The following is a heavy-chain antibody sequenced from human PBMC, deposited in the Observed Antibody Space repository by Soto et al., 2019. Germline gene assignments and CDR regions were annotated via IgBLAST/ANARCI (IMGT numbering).Heavy chain of an antibody. V-gene: IGHV6-1*01. J-gene: IGHJ6*02. CDR3: ARDYCSGGSCYPDYGMDV. Sequence: SQTLSLTCAISGDSVSSNSAAWNWIRQSPSRGLEWLGRTYYRSKWYNDYAVSVKSRITINPDTSKNQFSLQLNSVTPEDTAVYYCARDYCSGGSCYPDYGMDVWGQGTTVTVSS. CDR1: GDSVSSNSAA. CDR2: TYYRSKWYN. D-gene: IGHD2-15*01.